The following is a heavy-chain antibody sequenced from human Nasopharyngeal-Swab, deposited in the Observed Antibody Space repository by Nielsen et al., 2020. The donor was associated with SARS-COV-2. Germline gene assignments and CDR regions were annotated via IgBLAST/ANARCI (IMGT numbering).Heavy chain of an antibody. D-gene: IGHD1-26*01. Sequence: GESLKISCKGSGYSFTSYWIGWVRQMPGKGLEWMGIIYPGDSDTRYSPSFQGQVTISADKSISTAYLQWSSLKASDTAMYYCARQFADLILVGATTYDRYNWFDPWGQGTLVTVSS. V-gene: IGHV5-51*01. CDR2: IYPGDSDT. CDR3: ARQFADLILVGATTYDRYNWFDP. CDR1: GYSFTSYW. J-gene: IGHJ5*02.